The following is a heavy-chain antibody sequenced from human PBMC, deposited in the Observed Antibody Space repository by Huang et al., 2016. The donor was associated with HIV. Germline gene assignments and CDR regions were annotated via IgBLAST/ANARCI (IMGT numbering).Heavy chain of an antibody. CDR2: ISVYKGNT. Sequence: QVQLVQSGAEVKKPGASVKVSCKASGYTFSSFGISWVRQAPGQGLEWGGWISVYKGNTKFAQKFQGRLTMTTDTSTSTAYMERRSLRSDDTAVYYCARGGGIQLWLLGYYYMDVWGNGTTVTVSS. CDR1: GYTFSSFG. CDR3: ARGGGIQLWLLGYYYMDV. J-gene: IGHJ6*03. D-gene: IGHD5-18*01. V-gene: IGHV1-18*01.